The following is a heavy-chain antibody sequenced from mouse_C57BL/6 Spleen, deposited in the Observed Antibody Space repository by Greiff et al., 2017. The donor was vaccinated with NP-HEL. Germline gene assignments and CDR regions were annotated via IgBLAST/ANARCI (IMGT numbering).Heavy chain of an antibody. J-gene: IGHJ2*01. D-gene: IGHD2-3*01. CDR2: IYPRSGNT. CDR3: ARPSYDGYYVGYFDY. V-gene: IGHV1-81*01. Sequence: QVQLQQSGAELARPGASVKLSCKASGYTFTSYGISWVKQRTGQGLEWIGEIYPRSGNTYYNEKFKGKATLTADKSSSTAYMELRSLTSEDSAVYFCARPSYDGYYVGYFDYWGQGTTLTVSS. CDR1: GYTFTSYG.